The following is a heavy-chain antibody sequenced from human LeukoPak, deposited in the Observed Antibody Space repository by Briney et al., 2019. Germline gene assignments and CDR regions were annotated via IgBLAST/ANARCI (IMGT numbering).Heavy chain of an antibody. J-gene: IGHJ4*02. V-gene: IGHV3-30*04. CDR3: ARDKGNSYISSFDY. Sequence: GRSLRLSCAASGFTFSSYVMHWVRQAPGKGLEWVAIISYDGSNEYYADSVKGRFTISRDNSKNTLYLQMNSLRAADTAVYYCARDKGNSYISSFDYWGQGTLVTVSS. D-gene: IGHD6-6*01. CDR1: GFTFSSYV. CDR2: ISYDGSNE.